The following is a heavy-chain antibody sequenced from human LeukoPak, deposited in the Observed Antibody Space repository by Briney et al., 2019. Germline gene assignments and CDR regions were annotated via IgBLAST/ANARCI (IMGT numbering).Heavy chain of an antibody. CDR3: ARDRRVVGATLSWFDP. V-gene: IGHV4-59*01. D-gene: IGHD1-26*01. CDR2: IYYSGST. CDR1: GGSISSYY. Sequence: SETLSLTCTVSGGSISSYYWSWIRQPPGKGLEWIGDIYYSGSTNYNPSLRSRVTISVDTSKNQFSLKLSSVTAADTAVYYCARDRRVVGATLSWFDPWGQGTLVTVSS. J-gene: IGHJ5*02.